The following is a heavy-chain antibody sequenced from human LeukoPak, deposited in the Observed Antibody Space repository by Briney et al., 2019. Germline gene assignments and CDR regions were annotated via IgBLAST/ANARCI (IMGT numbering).Heavy chain of an antibody. CDR3: AKPVDIVATIDY. CDR1: GFTVSSNY. D-gene: IGHD5-12*01. J-gene: IGHJ4*02. V-gene: IGHV3-53*01. Sequence: QPGGSLRLSCAASGFTVSSNYMTWVRQAPGKGLEWVSVIYSGGSTYYADSVKGRFAISRDNSKNTLHLQMNSLRAEDTAVYYCAKPVDIVATIDYWGQGTLVTVSS. CDR2: IYSGGST.